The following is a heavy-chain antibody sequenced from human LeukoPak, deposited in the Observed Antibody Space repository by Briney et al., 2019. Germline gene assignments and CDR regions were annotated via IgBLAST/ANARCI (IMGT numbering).Heavy chain of an antibody. CDR3: TTETGYYYGSGSYYNPFDY. CDR1: GFTFSNAW. Sequence: GGSLRLSCAASGFTFSNAWMNWVRQAPGKGLEWVGRIKSKTDGGTTDYAAPVKGRFTISRDDSKNTLYLQMNSLKTGDTAVYYCTTETGYYYGSGSYYNPFDYWGQGTLVTVSS. D-gene: IGHD3-10*01. J-gene: IGHJ4*02. CDR2: IKSKTDGGTT. V-gene: IGHV3-15*07.